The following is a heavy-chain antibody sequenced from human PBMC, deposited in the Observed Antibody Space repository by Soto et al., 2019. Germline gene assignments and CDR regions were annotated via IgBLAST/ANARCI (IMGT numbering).Heavy chain of an antibody. CDR2: ISSSSSYI. CDR3: ARRTSYDSSGYYCY. V-gene: IGHV3-21*01. J-gene: IGHJ4*02. CDR1: GFTFSSYS. Sequence: EVQLVESGGGLVKPGGSLRLSCAASGFTFSSYSMNWVRQAPGKGLEWVSSISSSSSYIYYADSVKGRFTISRDNAKNSLYLQMNSLTAEDTAVYYCARRTSYDSSGYYCYWGQGTLVTVSS. D-gene: IGHD3-22*01.